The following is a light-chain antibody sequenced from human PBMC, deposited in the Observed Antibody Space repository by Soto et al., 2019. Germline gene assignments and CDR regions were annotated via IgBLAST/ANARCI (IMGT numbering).Light chain of an antibody. CDR2: AAS. CDR1: QGIGYD. J-gene: IGKJ4*01. V-gene: IGKV1-39*01. Sequence: IQMTQSPSSLSASVGDSVTITCRASQGIGYDLGWYQLKPGKAPQLLIYAASRLHSGVPPRFSGSGAGTDFTLTISSLQPEDFATYFCQQSYTTVRSFGGGTKVE. CDR3: QQSYTTVRS.